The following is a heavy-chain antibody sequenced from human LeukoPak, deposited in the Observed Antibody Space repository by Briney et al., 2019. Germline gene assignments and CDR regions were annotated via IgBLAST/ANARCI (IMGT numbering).Heavy chain of an antibody. CDR2: IWYDGSKR. D-gene: IGHD2-15*01. V-gene: IGHV3-33*01. CDR3: ARDFCSTSSCYDY. CDR1: GFTFSYYG. J-gene: IGHJ4*02. Sequence: PGRSLRLSCAASGFTFSYYGMHWVRQAPGKGLEWVALIWYDGSKRYYADSVKGRFTISKDTSKNTLYLQMDSLRAEDTAVYYCARDFCSTSSCYDYWGQGTLVIVSS.